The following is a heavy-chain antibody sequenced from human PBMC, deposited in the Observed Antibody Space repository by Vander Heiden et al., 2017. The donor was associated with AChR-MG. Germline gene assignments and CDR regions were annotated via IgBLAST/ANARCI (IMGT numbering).Heavy chain of an antibody. Sequence: EVQLVESGGGLVKPGGSLRLSCAASGFPFSRYSMNWVRQAPGKGLEWVSSISSSSSYIYYADSVKGRFTISRDNAKNSLYLQMNSLRAEDTAVYYCARDGGGYYDSSGYYHFDYWGQGTLVTVSS. J-gene: IGHJ4*02. D-gene: IGHD3-22*01. V-gene: IGHV3-21*01. CDR1: GFPFSRYS. CDR3: ARDGGGYYDSSGYYHFDY. CDR2: ISSSSSYI.